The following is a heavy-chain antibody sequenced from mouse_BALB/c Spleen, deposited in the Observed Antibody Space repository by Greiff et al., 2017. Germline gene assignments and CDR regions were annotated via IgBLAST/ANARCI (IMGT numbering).Heavy chain of an antibody. CDR3: TRSWDY. J-gene: IGHJ2*01. CDR1: GFTFSNYW. V-gene: IGHV6-6*02. CDR2: IRLKSNNYAT. Sequence: EVQLVESGGGLVQPGGSLKLSCVASGFTFSNYWMNWVRQSPEEGLEWVAEIRLKSNNYATPYAESVKGRFTIARDESKSSVYLQMNNLRAEDTGIYYCTRSWDYWGQGTTLTVSS.